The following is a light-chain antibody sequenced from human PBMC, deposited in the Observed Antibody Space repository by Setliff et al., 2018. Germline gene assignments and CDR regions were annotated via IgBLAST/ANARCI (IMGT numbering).Light chain of an antibody. Sequence: QSVLTQPASVSGSPGQSIAISCTGTSSDVGAYDYVSWYQQHPGKAPKLMIYEVTNRPSGVSNRFSGSKSGNTASLTISGLQAEDEADYYCSSYTSSSIRVFGTGTKVTVL. V-gene: IGLV2-14*01. CDR1: SSDVGAYDY. J-gene: IGLJ1*01. CDR2: EVT. CDR3: SSYTSSSIRV.